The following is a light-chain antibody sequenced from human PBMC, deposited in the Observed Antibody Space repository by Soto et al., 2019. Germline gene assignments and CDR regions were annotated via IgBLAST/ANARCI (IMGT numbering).Light chain of an antibody. CDR3: SSYTSSFVYV. J-gene: IGLJ1*01. CDR1: SSDVGGYNY. V-gene: IGLV2-14*01. Sequence: QSALTQAASVSGSRGQSITISCAGTSSDVGGYNYVSWYQQHPGTAPKLIIYEVNNRPSGVSDRFSGSKSGNTASLTISGLQAEDEADYYCSSYTSSFVYVFGTGTKVTVL. CDR2: EVN.